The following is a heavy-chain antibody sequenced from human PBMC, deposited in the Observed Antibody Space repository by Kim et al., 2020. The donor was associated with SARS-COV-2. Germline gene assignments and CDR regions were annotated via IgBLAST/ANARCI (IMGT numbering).Heavy chain of an antibody. Sequence: SAKGRFTISRTNAKKTLYLHMNRLSAEDTAVYYCAKDVMRGATLFGLFDYWGQGALVTVSS. D-gene: IGHD1-26*01. J-gene: IGHJ4*02. V-gene: IGHV3-23*01. CDR3: AKDVMRGATLFGLFDY.